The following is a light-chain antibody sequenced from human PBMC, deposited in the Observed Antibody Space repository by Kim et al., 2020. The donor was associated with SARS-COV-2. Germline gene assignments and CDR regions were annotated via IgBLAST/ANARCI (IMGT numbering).Light chain of an antibody. V-gene: IGKV3-15*01. CDR1: QIVSNTN. Sequence: EIVMTQSPATLSLSPRERATLSCRASQIVSNTNLVWYQQKPGQAPSLLIYRTSTRAAGVPARFSGSGSGTEFTLTISSLQSEDFAVYYCQQHNDWPLTFGGGTKVDIK. CDR3: QQHNDWPLT. J-gene: IGKJ4*01. CDR2: RTS.